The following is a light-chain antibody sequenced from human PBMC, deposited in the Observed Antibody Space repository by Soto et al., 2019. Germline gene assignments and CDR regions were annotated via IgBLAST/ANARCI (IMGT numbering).Light chain of an antibody. CDR2: DAS. J-gene: IGKJ5*01. Sequence: EIVMTHSPATLSLSPLWRATLSCSANQSVDTFLAWYQQKPGQPPRLLIFDASSRAAGVPARFSGSGSGKDFTLTISSLEPEDFAVYYCKQRRSWINFGQGTRLEIK. CDR1: QSVDTF. V-gene: IGKV3-11*01. CDR3: KQRRSWIN.